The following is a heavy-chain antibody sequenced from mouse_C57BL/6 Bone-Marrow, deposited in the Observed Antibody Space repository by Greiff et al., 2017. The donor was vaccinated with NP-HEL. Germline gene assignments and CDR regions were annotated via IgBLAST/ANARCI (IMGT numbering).Heavy chain of an antibody. D-gene: IGHD2-12*01. CDR1: GYSITSGYY. Sequence: EVQLQESGPGLVKPSQSLSLTCSVTGYSITSGYYWNWIRQFPGNKLEWMGYISYDGSNNYNPSLKNRISITRDTSKNQFFLKLNSVTTEDTATYYCARGEGVYDGYFDYWGQGTTLTVSS. CDR2: ISYDGSN. J-gene: IGHJ2*01. CDR3: ARGEGVYDGYFDY. V-gene: IGHV3-6*01.